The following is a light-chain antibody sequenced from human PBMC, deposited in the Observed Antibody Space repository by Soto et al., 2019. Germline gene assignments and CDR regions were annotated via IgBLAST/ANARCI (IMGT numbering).Light chain of an antibody. J-gene: IGKJ2*01. CDR1: QSISSW. CDR3: QQYNSYSPYT. V-gene: IGKV1-5*03. Sequence: DIQMTQSPSTLSASVGDRVTITCRASQSISSWLAWYQQKPGKAPKLLIYKASSLGSGVPSRFSGSGSGTEFTLTISSLQPDEFAAYYCQQYNSYSPYTFGQGTKLEIK. CDR2: KAS.